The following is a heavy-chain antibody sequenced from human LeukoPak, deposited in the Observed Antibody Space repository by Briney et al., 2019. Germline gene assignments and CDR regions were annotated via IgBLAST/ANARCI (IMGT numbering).Heavy chain of an antibody. CDR1: GFTFHDYA. D-gene: IGHD3-22*01. CDR3: AKALIKYYDSSGYWDFYYGMDV. CDR2: IIGYGSTT. V-gene: IGHV3-43*02. Sequence: GGSLRLSCAASGFTFHDYAMHWVRQTPGKGLEWVSLIIGYGSTTYYADSVKGRFTISRDNSKNSLNLQMNSLRTEDTALYYCAKALIKYYDSSGYWDFYYGMDVWGQGTTVTVSS. J-gene: IGHJ6*02.